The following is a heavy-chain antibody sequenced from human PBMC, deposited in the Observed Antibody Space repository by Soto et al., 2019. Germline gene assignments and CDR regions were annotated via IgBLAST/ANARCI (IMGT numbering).Heavy chain of an antibody. Sequence: QVQLVESGGGVVQPGRSLRLSCAASGFTFSSYGMHWVRQAPGKGLEWVAVIWYDGSNKYYADSVKGRFTISRDNYKNPLYLQMNSLRAEDTAVYYCARDDDYGVGDYWGQGTLVTVSS. J-gene: IGHJ4*02. CDR3: ARDDDYGVGDY. CDR1: GFTFSSYG. D-gene: IGHD4-17*01. V-gene: IGHV3-33*01. CDR2: IWYDGSNK.